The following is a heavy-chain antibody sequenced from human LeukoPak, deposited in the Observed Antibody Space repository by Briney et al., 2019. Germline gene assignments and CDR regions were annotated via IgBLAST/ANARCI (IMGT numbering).Heavy chain of an antibody. Sequence: TSETLSLTCTVSGGSISSYYWSWIRQPAGKGLEWIGRIYTSGSTNYNPSLKSRVIMSVDTSKNHFSLKLSSVTAADTAVYYCARSGQLVRGLFIYWGQGTLVTVSS. CDR2: IYTSGST. V-gene: IGHV4-4*07. CDR1: GGSISSYY. CDR3: ARSGQLVRGLFIY. D-gene: IGHD6-13*01. J-gene: IGHJ4*02.